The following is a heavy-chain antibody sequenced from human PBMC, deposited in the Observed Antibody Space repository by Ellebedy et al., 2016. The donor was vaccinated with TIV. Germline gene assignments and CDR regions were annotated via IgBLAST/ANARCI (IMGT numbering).Heavy chain of an antibody. D-gene: IGHD4-17*01. V-gene: IGHV3-7*01. CDR3: ATDGSYGDYRSPTHAFVM. CDR1: RFSFSSYW. Sequence: GGSLRLSCAASRFSFSSYWMTWVRQAPGKGLEWVANINQDGSEQYYVDSVQGRFTISRDNARNSLNLQMNSVRAEDAAVYYCATDGSYGDYRSPTHAFVMWGQGTMVIVSS. CDR2: INQDGSEQ. J-gene: IGHJ3*02.